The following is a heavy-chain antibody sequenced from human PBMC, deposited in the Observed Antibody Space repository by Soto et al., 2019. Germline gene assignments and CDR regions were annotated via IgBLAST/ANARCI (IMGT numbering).Heavy chain of an antibody. Sequence: HVQLVQSGAEVNKPGSSLKVSCKASGGTFSSYAISWVRQAPGQGLEWMGGIIPIFGTANYAQKFQGRVKITADESTSTAYMELSSLRSEDTSVYYCARDASCIAARPGYFDYWGQGTLVTVSS. J-gene: IGHJ4*02. CDR3: ARDASCIAARPGYFDY. CDR2: IIPIFGTA. CDR1: GGTFSSYA. V-gene: IGHV1-69*01. D-gene: IGHD6-6*01.